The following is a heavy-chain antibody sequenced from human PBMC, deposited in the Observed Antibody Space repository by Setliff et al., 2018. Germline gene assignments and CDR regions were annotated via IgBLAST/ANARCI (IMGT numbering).Heavy chain of an antibody. Sequence: ASVKVSCKASGGTFSSYAISWVRQAPGQGLEWMGRINPNSGGTNYAQKFQGWVTMTRDTSISTAYMELSRLRSDDTAVYYCARGRDFWSGYLVYWGQGTLVTVSS. CDR3: ARGRDFWSGYLVY. CDR1: GGTFSSYA. V-gene: IGHV1-2*04. D-gene: IGHD3-3*01. J-gene: IGHJ4*02. CDR2: INPNSGGT.